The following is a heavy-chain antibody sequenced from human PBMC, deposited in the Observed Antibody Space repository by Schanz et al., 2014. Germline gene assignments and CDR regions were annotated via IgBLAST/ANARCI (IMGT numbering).Heavy chain of an antibody. V-gene: IGHV3-30*02. J-gene: IGHJ4*02. CDR1: GFTFSSYG. CDR3: AKDQTDSVCYNDCSFDY. CDR2: IWHDVTKR. Sequence: QVQLVESGGGVVQPGRSLRLSCAASGFTFSSYGMHWVRQAPGKGLEWVAFIWHDVTKRSYADSVKGRFTVSRDNSKNTLYLQMNSLTTEDTAVYYCAKDQTDSVCYNDCSFDYWGQGTLVTVSS. D-gene: IGHD2-21*01.